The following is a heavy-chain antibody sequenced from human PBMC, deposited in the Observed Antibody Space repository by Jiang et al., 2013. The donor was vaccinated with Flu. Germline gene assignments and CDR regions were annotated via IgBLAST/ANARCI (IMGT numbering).Heavy chain of an antibody. J-gene: IGHJ5*02. D-gene: IGHD3-16*01. CDR3: ARSPFWGINSRGWFDP. CDR1: GGSITSYY. CDR2: ISYSGST. Sequence: KPSETLSLTCTVSGGSITSYYWSWIRQPPGKGLEWIGYISYSGSTNYNPSLNSRVTISVDTPKNQLSLKLSSVTAADTAVYYCARSPFWGINSRGWFDPWGQGTLVTVSS. V-gene: IGHV4-59*13.